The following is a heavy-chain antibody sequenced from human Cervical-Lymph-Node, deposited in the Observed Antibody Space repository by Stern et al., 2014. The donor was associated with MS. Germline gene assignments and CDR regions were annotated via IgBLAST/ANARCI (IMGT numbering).Heavy chain of an antibody. D-gene: IGHD5-24*01. CDR3: AKEDGYNRRGAFDI. CDR1: GFTFDDYA. Sequence: EVQLVESGGGLVQPGRSLRLSCAASGFTFDDYAIHWVRQAPGKGLEWVSGISWNSGSIGYADSVKGRLNISRANGKNCLDLQMNSLRAEDTALYYCAKEDGYNRRGAFDIWGQGTMVTVSS. CDR2: ISWNSGSI. J-gene: IGHJ3*02. V-gene: IGHV3-9*01.